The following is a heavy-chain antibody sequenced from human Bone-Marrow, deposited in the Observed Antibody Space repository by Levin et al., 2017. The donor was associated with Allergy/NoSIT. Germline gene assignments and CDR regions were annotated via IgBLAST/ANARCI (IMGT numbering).Heavy chain of an antibody. CDR2: ISGSGGST. CDR1: GFTFSTYA. Sequence: LSLTCAASGFTFSTYAMSWVRQAPGKGLEWVSAISGSGGSTYYADSVKGRFTISRDNSKNTLYLQMNSLRAEDTAVYYCARANPVNDYWGQGTLVTVSS. CDR3: ARANPVNDY. J-gene: IGHJ4*02. D-gene: IGHD1-14*01. V-gene: IGHV3-23*01.